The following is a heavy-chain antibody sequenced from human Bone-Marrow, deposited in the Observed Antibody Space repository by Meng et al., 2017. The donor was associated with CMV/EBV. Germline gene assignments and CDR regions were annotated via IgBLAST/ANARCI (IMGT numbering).Heavy chain of an antibody. Sequence: ETLSLTCTVSGGSISSYYWSWIRQPPGKGLEWVSVIYSGGSSTYYADSVKGRFTISRDNSKNTLYLQMNSLRAEDTAVYYCARRRVPYYFDYWGQGTLVTVSS. CDR2: IYSGGSST. CDR1: GGSISSYY. V-gene: IGHV3-23*03. J-gene: IGHJ4*02. D-gene: IGHD5/OR15-5a*01. CDR3: ARRRVPYYFDY.